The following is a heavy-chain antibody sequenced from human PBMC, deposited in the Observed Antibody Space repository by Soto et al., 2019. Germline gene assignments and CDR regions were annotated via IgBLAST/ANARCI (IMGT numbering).Heavy chain of an antibody. V-gene: IGHV1-24*01. J-gene: IGHJ4*02. D-gene: IGHD3-9*01. CDR2: FDPEDGET. CDR3: ATAHLIRYGRDY. CDR1: GGYTLTELS. Sequence: ASVKVSCKVSGGYTLTELSMHWVRQAPGKGLEWMGGFDPEDGETIYAQRFQGRVTMTEDTSSQTAYMELSSLRSEDTAVYYCATAHLIRYGRDYWGQGTLVTSPQ.